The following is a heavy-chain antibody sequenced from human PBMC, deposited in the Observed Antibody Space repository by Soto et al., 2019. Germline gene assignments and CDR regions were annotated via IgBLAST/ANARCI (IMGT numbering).Heavy chain of an antibody. CDR2: VRGSGDRP. J-gene: IGHJ4*02. Sequence: EVQLFESGGGLVQPGGSLRLSCEASGFTFSTYAMSWVRQAPGKGMEWDSSVRGSGDRPFYADSVKGRFIISRDNSKTTLYLEVNSLRGEDTAVYYCAKGARRASDFDYWGQGTLVTGSS. V-gene: IGHV3-23*01. CDR1: GFTFSTYA. D-gene: IGHD2-21*01. CDR3: AKGARRASDFDY.